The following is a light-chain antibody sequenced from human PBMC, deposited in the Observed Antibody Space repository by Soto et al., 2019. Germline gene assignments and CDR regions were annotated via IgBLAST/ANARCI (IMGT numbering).Light chain of an antibody. Sequence: PGERAILSCRASQSVSSYLAWYQQKPGQAPNLLIYDASNRATGIPARFSGSGSGTDFTLTISSLEPEDFAVYYCQQRSNWPVTFGQGTKVEIK. V-gene: IGKV3-11*01. CDR3: QQRSNWPVT. J-gene: IGKJ1*01. CDR2: DAS. CDR1: QSVSSY.